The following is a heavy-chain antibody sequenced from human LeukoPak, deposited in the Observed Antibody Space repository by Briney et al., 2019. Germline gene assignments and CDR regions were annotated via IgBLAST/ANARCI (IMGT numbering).Heavy chain of an antibody. D-gene: IGHD2-21*02. CDR3: AKGPYCGGDCYSYFDY. CDR2: ISGSGGST. Sequence: GGSLRLSCAASGFTFNSYAMSWVRQAPGKGLEWVSAISGSGGSTYYADSVKGRFTISRDNSKNTLYLQMNSLRAEDTAVYYCAKGPYCGGDCYSYFDYWGQGTLVTVSS. V-gene: IGHV3-23*01. CDR1: GFTFNSYA. J-gene: IGHJ4*02.